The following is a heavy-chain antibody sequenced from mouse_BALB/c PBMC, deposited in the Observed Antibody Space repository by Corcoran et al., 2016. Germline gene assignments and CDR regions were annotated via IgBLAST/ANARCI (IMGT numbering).Heavy chain of an antibody. Sequence: QIQLVQSGPELKKPGETVKISCKASRYTFTNYGMNWVKQAPGKGLKWMGWINTYTGEPTYADDFKGRFAFSLDTSASTAYLQINNLKNEDMATYFCARQTARAGAMDYWGQGTSVTVSS. D-gene: IGHD3-2*01. CDR2: INTYTGEP. V-gene: IGHV9-1*02. CDR3: ARQTARAGAMDY. CDR1: RYTFTNYG. J-gene: IGHJ4*01.